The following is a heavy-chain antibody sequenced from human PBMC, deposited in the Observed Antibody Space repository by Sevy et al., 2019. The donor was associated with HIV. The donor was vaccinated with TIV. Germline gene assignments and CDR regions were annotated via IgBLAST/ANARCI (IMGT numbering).Heavy chain of an antibody. CDR3: TRTYSGSFDAFDI. Sequence: GGSLRLSCAASGFTFSNAWMNWVRQAPGKGLEWVGRIKSKNDGGTTDYAARVKGRFTISRDDSTNTLYLQMNSLKTEDTAVYYCTRTYSGSFDAFDIWGQGTMVTVSS. CDR1: GFTFSNAW. D-gene: IGHD1-26*01. CDR2: IKSKNDGGTT. J-gene: IGHJ3*02. V-gene: IGHV3-15*07.